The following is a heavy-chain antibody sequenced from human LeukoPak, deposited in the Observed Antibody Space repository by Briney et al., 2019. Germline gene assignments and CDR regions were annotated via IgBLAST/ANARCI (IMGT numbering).Heavy chain of an antibody. CDR3: ARKYSSSSGPFDY. J-gene: IGHJ4*02. CDR1: GGSISSGGYY. Sequence: SETLSLTCTVSGGSISSGGYYWSWIRQHPGKGLEWIGYIYYSGSTYYNPSLKSRVTISVDTSKNQFSLNLSSVTAADTAVYYCARKYSSSSGPFDYWGQGTLVTVSS. V-gene: IGHV4-31*03. D-gene: IGHD6-6*01. CDR2: IYYSGST.